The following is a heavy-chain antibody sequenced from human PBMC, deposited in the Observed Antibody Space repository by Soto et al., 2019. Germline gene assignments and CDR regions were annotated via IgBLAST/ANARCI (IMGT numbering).Heavy chain of an antibody. CDR1: GFSFSSYA. CDR2: ISYDGSNK. V-gene: IGHV3-30-3*01. J-gene: IGHJ3*02. CDR3: ARDGGRLWTPWVPALDI. Sequence: GGSLRLSCAASGFSFSSYAMHWVRQAPGKGLEWVAVISYDGSNKYYADSVKGRFTISRDNSKNTLYLQMNSLRAEDTAVYYCARDGGRLWTPWVPALDIWGQGTMVTVSS. D-gene: IGHD3-16*01.